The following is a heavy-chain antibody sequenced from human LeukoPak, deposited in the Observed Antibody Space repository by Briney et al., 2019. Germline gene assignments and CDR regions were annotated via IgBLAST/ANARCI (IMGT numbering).Heavy chain of an antibody. CDR1: GGSISNYY. D-gene: IGHD3-10*01. CDR2: INYSGST. J-gene: IGHJ4*02. CDR3: ARARDSGSTYFDY. Sequence: SSETLSLTCTVSGGSISNYYWTWIRQPPGKGLEWIGYINYSGSTNYNPSLKRRVTISLDTSKNQFSLKLSSVTAADTAIYYCARARDSGSTYFDYWGQGTLVTVSS. V-gene: IGHV4-59*01.